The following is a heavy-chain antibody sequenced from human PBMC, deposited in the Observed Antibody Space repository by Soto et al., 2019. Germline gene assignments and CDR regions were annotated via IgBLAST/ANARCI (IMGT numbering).Heavy chain of an antibody. Sequence: QVQLVQSGAEVKKPGASVKVSCKASGYTFTSYYMHWVRQAPGHGLEWMGVINPSADTTSYAQKFRGRVTLTRDTSTSTVYMEVSSLRSEDTAVYYCARSNYDILSGLYPSQVDYWGQGTLVTVSS. D-gene: IGHD3-9*01. CDR1: GYTFTSYY. CDR3: ARSNYDILSGLYPSQVDY. J-gene: IGHJ4*02. V-gene: IGHV1-46*01. CDR2: INPSADTT.